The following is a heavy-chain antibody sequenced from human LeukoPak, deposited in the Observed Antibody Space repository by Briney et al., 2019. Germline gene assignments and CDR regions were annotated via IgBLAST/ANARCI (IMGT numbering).Heavy chain of an antibody. CDR2: MNPNSGNT. D-gene: IGHD4-17*01. CDR3: ARGIGSTTVTTLEYYFDY. V-gene: IGHV1-8*01. Sequence: GESLKISCKASGYTFTNYDINWVRQATGQGLEWMGWMNPNSGNTGYAQKFQGRVSMTRNTSISTAYMELSSLRSEDTAVYYCARGIGSTTVTTLEYYFDYWGQGTLVTVSS. CDR1: GYTFTNYD. J-gene: IGHJ4*02.